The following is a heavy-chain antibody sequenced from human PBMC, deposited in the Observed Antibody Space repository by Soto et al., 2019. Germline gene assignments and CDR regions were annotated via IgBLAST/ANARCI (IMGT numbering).Heavy chain of an antibody. Sequence: QVQLQQWGAGLLKPSETLSLTCAVYGGSFSGYYWSWIRQPPGKGLEWIGEINHSGSTNYNPSIKYRVTISVDTSKNQCPLKLSSVTAADTAVYYCARAGYSGYDSGLKEWLDYNWFDPWGQGTLVTVSS. D-gene: IGHD5-12*01. CDR1: GGSFSGYY. V-gene: IGHV4-34*01. CDR3: ARAGYSGYDSGLKEWLDYNWFDP. J-gene: IGHJ5*02. CDR2: INHSGST.